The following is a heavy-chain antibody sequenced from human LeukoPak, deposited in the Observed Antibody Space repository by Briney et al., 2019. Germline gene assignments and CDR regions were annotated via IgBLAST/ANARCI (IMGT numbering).Heavy chain of an antibody. Sequence: GGSLRLSCAASGFTFSAYSMSWVRQAPGKGLEWVANIKQDGSEKYYVDSVKGRFTISRDNAKNSLYLQMNSLRAEDTAVYYCARVSTVTTFDYWGQGALVTVSS. CDR1: GFTFSAYS. CDR3: ARVSTVTTFDY. CDR2: IKQDGSEK. D-gene: IGHD4-17*01. V-gene: IGHV3-7*01. J-gene: IGHJ4*02.